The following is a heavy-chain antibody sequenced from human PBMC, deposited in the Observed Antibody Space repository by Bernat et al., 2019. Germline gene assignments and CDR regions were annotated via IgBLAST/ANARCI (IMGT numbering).Heavy chain of an antibody. J-gene: IGHJ4*02. CDR3: SQDTESGRRLFLDY. V-gene: IGHV4-39*02. D-gene: IGHD1-14*01. CDR2: ISYSGNT. CDR1: GGSINSNNYY. Sequence: QLHLQESGPGLVRPSETLSLTCTVSGGSINSNNYYWDWIRQPPGKGLEWIGAISYSGNTYYNPSLRSRVTISIDTSKNQFSLNLNSVSAADTAVYYCSQDTESGRRLFLDYWGQGTLVTVSS.